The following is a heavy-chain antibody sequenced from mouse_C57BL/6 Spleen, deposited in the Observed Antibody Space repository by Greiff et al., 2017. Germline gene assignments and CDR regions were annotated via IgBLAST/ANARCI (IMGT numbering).Heavy chain of an antibody. J-gene: IGHJ4*01. D-gene: IGHD2-3*01. CDR2: ISSGSSTI. CDR1: GFTFSDYG. V-gene: IGHV5-17*01. CDR3: ARTRDGYYDYAMDY. Sequence: EVKVVESGGGLVKPGGSLKLSCAASGFTFSDYGMHWVRQAPEKGLEWVAYISSGSSTIYYAATVKGRFTISRDTAKHTLFLQMTSLRSEDTAMYYCARTRDGYYDYAMDYWGQGTSVTVSS.